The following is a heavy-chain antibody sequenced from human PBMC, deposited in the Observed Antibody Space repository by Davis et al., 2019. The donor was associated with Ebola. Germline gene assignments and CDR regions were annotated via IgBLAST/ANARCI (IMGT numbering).Heavy chain of an antibody. J-gene: IGHJ4*02. CDR3: ARAGYNWNRIDY. CDR2: INAGNGNT. D-gene: IGHD1-20*01. Sequence: ASVKVSCKASGYTFTSYAMHWVRQAPGQRLEWMGWINAGNGNTKYSQKFQGRVTMTTDTSTSTAYMELRSLRSDDTAVYYCARAGYNWNRIDYWGQGTLVTVSS. CDR1: GYTFTSYA. V-gene: IGHV1-3*01.